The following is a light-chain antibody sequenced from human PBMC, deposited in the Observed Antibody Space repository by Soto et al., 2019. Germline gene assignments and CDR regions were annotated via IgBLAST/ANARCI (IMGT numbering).Light chain of an antibody. Sequence: EAVLTQSPGTLSLSPGERATLSCRASQSVSRTYVAWYQQKPGQAPRLLIYGASSRATGIPDRFSGSGSGTDFTLTISRLEPEDFAVYYCQQYVRSPRTFGQGTKVDIK. J-gene: IGKJ1*01. CDR3: QQYVRSPRT. CDR2: GAS. V-gene: IGKV3-20*01. CDR1: QSVSRTY.